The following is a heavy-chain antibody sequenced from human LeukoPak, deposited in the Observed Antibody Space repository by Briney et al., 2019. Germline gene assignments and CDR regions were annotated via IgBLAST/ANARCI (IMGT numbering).Heavy chain of an antibody. CDR3: ALTGYYSSFSYYYYMDV. J-gene: IGHJ6*03. CDR1: GYTFTSYD. V-gene: IGHV1-8*01. Sequence: GASVKVSCKASGYTFTSYDINWVRQATGQGLEWMGWMNPNSGNTGYAQKFQGRVTMTRNTSISTAYMELSSLRSEDTAVYYCALTGYYSSFSYYYYMDVWGKGTTVTISS. CDR2: MNPNSGNT. D-gene: IGHD3-9*01.